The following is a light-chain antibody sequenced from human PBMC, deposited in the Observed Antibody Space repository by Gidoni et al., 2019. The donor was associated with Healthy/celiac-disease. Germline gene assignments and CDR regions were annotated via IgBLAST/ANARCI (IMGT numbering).Light chain of an antibody. J-gene: IGLJ3*02. CDR2: GNS. Sequence: SVLTQPPSVSGAPGPRVTISCTGSSSNIGAGYDVHWYQQRPGTAPKLLIYGNSNRPSGVPDRVSGSKSGTSASLAITGRQAEDEADYYCQSYDSSLSGWVFGGGTKLTVL. CDR1: SSNIGAGYD. CDR3: QSYDSSLSGWV. V-gene: IGLV1-40*01.